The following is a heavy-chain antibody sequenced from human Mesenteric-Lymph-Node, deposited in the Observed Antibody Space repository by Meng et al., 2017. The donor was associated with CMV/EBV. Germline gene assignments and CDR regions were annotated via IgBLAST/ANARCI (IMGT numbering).Heavy chain of an antibody. D-gene: IGHD6-19*01. Sequence: GSLRLSCAVYGGSFSGYYWGWIRQPPGKGLEWIGEINHSGSTNYNPSLKSRVTISVDTSKNQFALKLSSVTAADTAVYSCARIYSSVWPDFDYWGQGTLVTVSS. CDR2: INHSGST. CDR3: ARIYSSVWPDFDY. V-gene: IGHV4-34*01. CDR1: GGSFSGYY. J-gene: IGHJ4*02.